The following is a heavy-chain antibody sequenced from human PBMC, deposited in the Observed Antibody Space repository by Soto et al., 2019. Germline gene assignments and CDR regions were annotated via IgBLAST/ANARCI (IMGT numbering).Heavy chain of an antibody. CDR3: TRANWYSEY. V-gene: IGHV4-59*11. CDR1: GGSISNHY. J-gene: IGHJ4*02. D-gene: IGHD7-27*01. CDR2: IYYNGNT. Sequence: QVQLQESGPGLVKPSETLSLTCSVSGGSISNHYWSWIRQPPGKGLEWIGYIYYNGNTNYNPSLKSLVTMSVDTSMNHISLKLTTVTAADTAVYYCTRANWYSEYWGQGTLVTVSS.